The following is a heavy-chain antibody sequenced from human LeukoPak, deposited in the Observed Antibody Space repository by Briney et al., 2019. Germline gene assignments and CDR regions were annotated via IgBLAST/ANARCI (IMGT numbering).Heavy chain of an antibody. Sequence: GGSLRLSCAASGFTFSRYAMHWVRQAPGKGLEWVAVISSDGIYKYYTDSVKGRFTISRDNSKNTLYLQMNSLRGEDTAVYYCAKDSHYGDYSADYWGQGTLVTVSS. CDR1: GFTFSRYA. V-gene: IGHV3-30*18. CDR3: AKDSHYGDYSADY. D-gene: IGHD4-17*01. J-gene: IGHJ4*02. CDR2: ISSDGIYK.